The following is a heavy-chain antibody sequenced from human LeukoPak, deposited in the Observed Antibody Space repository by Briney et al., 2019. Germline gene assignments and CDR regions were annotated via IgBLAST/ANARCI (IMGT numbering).Heavy chain of an antibody. D-gene: IGHD5-12*01. V-gene: IGHV1-2*02. CDR2: INPNSGGT. Sequence: ASVKVSCKASGNTFTGYYMQGVRQAPGEGLEWMGWINPNSGGTNYAQKFQGRVTMTRDTSISTAYMELSRLRSDATAVYYCARAENGYGYYYYYYMDVWGKGTTVTVSS. CDR3: ARAENGYGYYYYYYMDV. J-gene: IGHJ6*03. CDR1: GNTFTGYY.